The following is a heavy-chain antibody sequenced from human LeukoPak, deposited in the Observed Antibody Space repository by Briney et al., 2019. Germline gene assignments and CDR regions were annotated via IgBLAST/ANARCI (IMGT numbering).Heavy chain of an antibody. D-gene: IGHD3-10*01. V-gene: IGHV3-11*01. J-gene: IGHJ4*02. CDR3: ARRLPTMVRGVIINPFDY. Sequence: GGSLRLSCAASGFTFSDYYMSWIRQAPGKGLEWVSHISSSGSTIYYADSVKGRFTISRDNAKNSLYLQMNSLRAEDTAVYYCARRLPTMVRGVIINPFDYWGQGTLVTVSS. CDR1: GFTFSDYY. CDR2: ISSSGSTI.